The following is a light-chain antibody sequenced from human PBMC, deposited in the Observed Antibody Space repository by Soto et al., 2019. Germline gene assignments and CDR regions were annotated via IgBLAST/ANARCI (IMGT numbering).Light chain of an antibody. J-gene: IGLJ2*01. CDR2: GNS. CDR1: SSNIGAGYD. CDR3: QSYDSSLSAYVV. Sequence: QSVLTQPPSVSGAPGQRVTISCTGSSSNIGAGYDVHWYQQLPGTAPKLLIYGNSNRPSGVPDRFSGSKSGTSASLAITGLQAEYEADYSCQSYDSSLSAYVVFGGGTKLTVL. V-gene: IGLV1-40*01.